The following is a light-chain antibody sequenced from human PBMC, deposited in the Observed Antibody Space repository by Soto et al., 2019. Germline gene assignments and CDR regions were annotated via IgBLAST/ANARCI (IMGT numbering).Light chain of an antibody. CDR2: AAS. Sequence: DIQMTQSPSSLSASVGDRVTITCQATQDIRKYLNWYQQKPGKAPKLLIYAASSLQSGVPSRFSGSGSGTDFTLTISSLQPEDFATYYCQQSYSTSWTFGQGTKVDI. CDR3: QQSYSTSWT. CDR1: QDIRKY. V-gene: IGKV1-39*01. J-gene: IGKJ1*01.